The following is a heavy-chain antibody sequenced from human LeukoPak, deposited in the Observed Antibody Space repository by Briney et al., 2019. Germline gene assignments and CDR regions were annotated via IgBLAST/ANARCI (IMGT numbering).Heavy chain of an antibody. Sequence: SETLSLTCTVSGGSISSYYWSWIRQPPGKGLEWIGYIYYSGTTNYNPSLTGRISRSVDTSKNQFSLKLNSVTAADTAVYYCARGSSGWYSIDYWGQGTLVTVSS. CDR1: GGSISSYY. D-gene: IGHD6-19*01. V-gene: IGHV4-59*12. CDR3: ARGSSGWYSIDY. J-gene: IGHJ4*02. CDR2: IYYSGTT.